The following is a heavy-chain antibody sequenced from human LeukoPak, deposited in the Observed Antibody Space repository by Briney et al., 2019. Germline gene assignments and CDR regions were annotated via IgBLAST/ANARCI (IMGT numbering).Heavy chain of an antibody. CDR2: IYPSDSDT. D-gene: IGHD2-15*01. Sequence: GASLKISCKGSGYRFTTYWIGWVRQMPGKGLEWMGIIYPSDSDTRYSPSFQGQVTISVDKSISTAYLQWNSLKASDTAMYYCARDVGYCSGGSCYSDYWGQGTLVTVSS. V-gene: IGHV5-51*01. CDR1: GYRFTTYW. J-gene: IGHJ4*02. CDR3: ARDVGYCSGGSCYSDY.